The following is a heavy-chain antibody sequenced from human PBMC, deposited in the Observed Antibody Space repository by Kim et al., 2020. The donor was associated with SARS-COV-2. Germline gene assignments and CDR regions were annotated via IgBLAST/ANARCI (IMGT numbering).Heavy chain of an antibody. CDR3: AREAVDSSGYPYYFDY. V-gene: IGHV1-46*01. CDR2: INPSGGST. Sequence: ASVKVSCKASGYTFTSYYMHWVRQAPGQGLEWMGIINPSGGSTSYAQKFQGRVTMTRDTSTSTVYMELSSLRSEDTAVYYCAREAVDSSGYPYYFDYWGQGTLVTVSS. D-gene: IGHD3-22*01. CDR1: GYTFTSYY. J-gene: IGHJ4*02.